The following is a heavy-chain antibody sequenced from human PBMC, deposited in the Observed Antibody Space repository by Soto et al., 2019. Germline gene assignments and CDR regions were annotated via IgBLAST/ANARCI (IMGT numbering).Heavy chain of an antibody. J-gene: IGHJ3*02. CDR1: GLTVSGKKY. CDR2: VYDLDVT. Sequence: VQLVESGGGLIQPGGSLRLSCVTSGLTVSGKKYMAWVRQAPGKGPEWLSGVYDLDVTYYADSVRGRFTTSIDSSRTTVYLQMRDLRPEDTALYFCSTWHLREHAYYIWGQGTMVNYSS. V-gene: IGHV3-53*01. D-gene: IGHD5-12*01. CDR3: STWHLREHAYYI.